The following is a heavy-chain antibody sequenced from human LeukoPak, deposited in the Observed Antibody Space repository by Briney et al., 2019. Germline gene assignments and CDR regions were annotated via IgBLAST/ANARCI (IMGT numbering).Heavy chain of an antibody. D-gene: IGHD5-18*01. CDR3: AKPGFGSYGCIDY. J-gene: IGHJ4*02. CDR1: GFTFSSYY. CDR2: IRYDGSNK. Sequence: GGSLTLSCAASGFTFSSYYMHWVRQAPGKGLEWMGFIRYDGSNKYYADSVKGRFTISRDNSKNTLYLQMNSLSAEDTAVYYCAKPGFGSYGCIDYWGQGTLVTVSS. V-gene: IGHV3-30*02.